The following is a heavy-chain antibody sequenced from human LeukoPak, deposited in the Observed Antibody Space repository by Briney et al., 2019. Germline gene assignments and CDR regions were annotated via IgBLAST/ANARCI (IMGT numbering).Heavy chain of an antibody. CDR1: GFTFSDYY. D-gene: IGHD6-19*01. V-gene: IGHV3-11*05. J-gene: IGHJ4*02. CDR3: ARVSPPPYSSGWYGNEQEYYFDY. Sequence: PGGSLRLSCAASGFTFSDYYMSWIRQAPGKGLEWVSYISSSSSYTNYADFVKGRFTISRDNAKNSLYLQMNSLRAEDTAVYYCARVSPPPYSSGWYGNEQEYYFDYWGQGTLVTVSS. CDR2: ISSSSSYT.